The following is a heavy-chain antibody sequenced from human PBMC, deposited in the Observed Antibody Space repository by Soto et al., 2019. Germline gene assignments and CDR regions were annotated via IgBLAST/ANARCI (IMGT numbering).Heavy chain of an antibody. V-gene: IGHV4-59*01. Sequence: SETLSLTCTVSGGSISSYYWSWIRQPPGKGLEWIGYIYYSGSTNYNPSLKSRVTISVDTSKNQFSLKLSSVTAADTAVYYCAISRRGGWYAHWGQGTLVTVSS. J-gene: IGHJ5*02. D-gene: IGHD2-15*01. CDR3: AISRRGGWYAH. CDR2: IYYSGST. CDR1: GGSISSYY.